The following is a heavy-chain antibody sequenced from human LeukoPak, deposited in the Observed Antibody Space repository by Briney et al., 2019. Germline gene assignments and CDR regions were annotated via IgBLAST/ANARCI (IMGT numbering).Heavy chain of an antibody. Sequence: GGSLRHSCAASGFTFSSYGMSWVRQAPGKGLEWVSAISNSGGSTPYADSVKGRFTISRDNSKNTLYLQMNSLRGEDTAVYYCARGPWSAAGYNGMDVWGQGTTVTVSS. V-gene: IGHV3-23*01. CDR3: ARGPWSAAGYNGMDV. CDR2: ISNSGGST. D-gene: IGHD6-13*01. J-gene: IGHJ6*02. CDR1: GFTFSSYG.